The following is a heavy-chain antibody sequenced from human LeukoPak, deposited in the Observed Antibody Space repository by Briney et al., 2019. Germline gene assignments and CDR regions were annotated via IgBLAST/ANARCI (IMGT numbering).Heavy chain of an antibody. Sequence: ASVKVSCKASGYTFTSYYMHWVRQAPGQGLEWMGIINPSGGSTSYAQKFQGRVTMTRDMSTSTDYMELSSLRSEDTAIYYCARDNSVGDNAWWFDPWGQGTLVIVST. V-gene: IGHV1-46*01. CDR3: ARDNSVGDNAWWFDP. CDR1: GYTFTSYY. CDR2: INPSGGST. D-gene: IGHD1-26*01. J-gene: IGHJ5*02.